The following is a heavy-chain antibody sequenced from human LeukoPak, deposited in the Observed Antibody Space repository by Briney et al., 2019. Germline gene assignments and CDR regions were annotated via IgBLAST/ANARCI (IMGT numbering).Heavy chain of an antibody. D-gene: IGHD5-12*01. Sequence: GGTLRLSCAGSGFPFSIYGMNWVRQAPGKGLEWVSGISPGGGPTYYADSVKGRFTISRDDSKNTLYLQMNNLRAEDTAVYYCAKDGAWLRFDDWGQGILVTVSS. V-gene: IGHV3-23*01. CDR2: ISPGGGPT. CDR1: GFPFSIYG. J-gene: IGHJ4*02. CDR3: AKDGAWLRFDD.